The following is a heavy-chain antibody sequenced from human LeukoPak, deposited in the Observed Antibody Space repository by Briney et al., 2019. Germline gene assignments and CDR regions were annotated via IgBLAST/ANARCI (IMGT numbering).Heavy chain of an antibody. V-gene: IGHV4-59*10. CDR1: GGSFSGYY. Sequence: SETLSLTCAVYGGSFSGYYWSWIRQPAGKGLEWIGRIYTSGSTYYNPSLKSRVTISVDTSKNQFSLKLSSVTAADTAVYYCARVSAARPDYWGQGTLVTVSS. CDR2: IYTSGST. J-gene: IGHJ4*02. CDR3: ARVSAARPDY. D-gene: IGHD6-6*01.